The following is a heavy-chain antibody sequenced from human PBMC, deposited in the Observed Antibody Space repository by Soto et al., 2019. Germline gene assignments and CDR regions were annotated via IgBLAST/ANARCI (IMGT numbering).Heavy chain of an antibody. Sequence: ASVKVSCKASGYTFTGYYMHWVRQAPGQGLEWMGWINPNSGGANYAQKFQGWVTMTTDTSISTAYMELSSLRSDDTAVYYCARTDSGRADYWGQGTLVTVSS. CDR1: GYTFTGYY. D-gene: IGHD5-12*01. J-gene: IGHJ4*02. V-gene: IGHV1-2*04. CDR2: INPNSGGA. CDR3: ARTDSGRADY.